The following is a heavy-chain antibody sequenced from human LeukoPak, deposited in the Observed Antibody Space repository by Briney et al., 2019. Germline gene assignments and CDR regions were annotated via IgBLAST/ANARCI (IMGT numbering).Heavy chain of an antibody. V-gene: IGHV4-39*02. CDR2: ISYTGNT. D-gene: IGHD3-10*01. J-gene: IGHJ3*02. CDR1: GGSISSSNHV. CDR3: ARVGHDYYGSGSSAIDI. Sequence: SETLSLTCSVSGGSISSSNHVWGWIRQPPGKGLEWIGAISYTGNTYYNPSLKSRVSLSVDTSKNQFSQKVDSVTAADMAVYSCARVGHDYYGSGSSAIDIWGQGTMVTVSS.